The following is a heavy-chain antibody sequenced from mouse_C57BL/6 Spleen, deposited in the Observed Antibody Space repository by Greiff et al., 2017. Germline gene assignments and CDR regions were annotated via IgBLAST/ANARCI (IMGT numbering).Heavy chain of an antibody. CDR2: ISYDGSN. CDR3: ARGGYGYPFAY. D-gene: IGHD2-2*01. V-gene: IGHV3-6*01. CDR1: GYSITSGYY. J-gene: IGHJ3*01. Sequence: EVKLMESGPGLVKPSQSLSLTCSVTGYSITSGYYWNWIRQFPGNKLEWMGYISYDGSNNYNPSLKNRISITRDTSKNQFFLKLNSVTTEETATYYCARGGYGYPFAYWGKGTLVTVSA.